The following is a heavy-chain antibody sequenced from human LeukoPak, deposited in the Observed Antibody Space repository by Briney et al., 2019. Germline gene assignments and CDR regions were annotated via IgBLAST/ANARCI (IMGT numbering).Heavy chain of an antibody. Sequence: TGGSLRLSCAASGFTFSSYAMSWVRQAPGKGLEWVSAISGSGGSTYYADSVKGRFTISRDNAKNSLYLQMNSLRAEDTAVYYCASTSRYYYYGMDVWGQGTTVTVSS. CDR3: ASTSRYYYYGMDV. CDR2: ISGSGGST. V-gene: IGHV3-23*01. D-gene: IGHD2-2*01. J-gene: IGHJ6*02. CDR1: GFTFSSYA.